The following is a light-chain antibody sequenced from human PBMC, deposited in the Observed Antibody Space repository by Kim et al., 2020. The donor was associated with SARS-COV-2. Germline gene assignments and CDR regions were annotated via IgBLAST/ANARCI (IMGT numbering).Light chain of an antibody. CDR3: QKYNSAPLT. J-gene: IGKJ4*01. V-gene: IGKV1-27*01. Sequence: DIQMTQSPSSLSASVGDRVTITCRASQGISNYLAWYQQKPGKVPKLLIYAASTLLSGAPSRFSGSGSVTDFTLTISSLQPEDVATYYCQKYNSAPLTFGGGTKVDIK. CDR1: QGISNY. CDR2: AAS.